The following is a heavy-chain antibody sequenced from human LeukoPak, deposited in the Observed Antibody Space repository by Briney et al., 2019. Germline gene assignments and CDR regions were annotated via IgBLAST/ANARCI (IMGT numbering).Heavy chain of an antibody. CDR1: GFTFSSYA. CDR3: ARGRRYCSGGSCYGGGYFDL. Sequence: GGSLRLSCAASGFTFSSYAMHWVRQAPGKGLEWVAVISYDGSNKYYADSVKGRFTISRDNSKNTLYLQMNSLRAEDTAVYYCARGRRYCSGGSCYGGGYFDLWGRGTLVTVSS. D-gene: IGHD2-15*01. CDR2: ISYDGSNK. J-gene: IGHJ2*01. V-gene: IGHV3-30*04.